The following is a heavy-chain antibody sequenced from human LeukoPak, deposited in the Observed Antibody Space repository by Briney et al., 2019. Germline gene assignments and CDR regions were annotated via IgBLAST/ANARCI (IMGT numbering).Heavy chain of an antibody. CDR3: TKSYYDSSGYPVD. CDR1: GFTFGDYG. J-gene: IGHJ4*02. Sequence: PGGSLRLSCTASGFTFGDYGMSWFRQAPGKGLEWVGFIRSKSFGGTPEYAASVRGRSTISRDDSKSIAYLQMNSLKTEDTAVYYCTKSYYDSSGYPVDWGQGTLVTVSS. CDR2: IRSKSFGGTP. V-gene: IGHV3-49*03. D-gene: IGHD3-22*01.